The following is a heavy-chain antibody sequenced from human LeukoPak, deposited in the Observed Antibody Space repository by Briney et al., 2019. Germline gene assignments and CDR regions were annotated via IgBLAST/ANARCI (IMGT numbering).Heavy chain of an antibody. CDR2: IYTSGST. J-gene: IGHJ6*02. D-gene: IGHD3-10*01. V-gene: IGHV4-4*07. CDR1: GGSISSYY. CDR3: ARGLTIVRGVIQYYYYYGMDV. Sequence: NPSETLSLTCTVSGGSISSYYWSWIRQPAGKGLEWIGRIYTSGSTNYNPSLKSRVTMSVDTSKNQFSLKLSSVTAADTAVYYCARGLTIVRGVIQYYYYYGMDVWGQGTTVTVSS.